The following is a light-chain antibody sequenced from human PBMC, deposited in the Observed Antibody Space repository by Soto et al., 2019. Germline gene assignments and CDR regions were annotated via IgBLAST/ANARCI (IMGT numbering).Light chain of an antibody. CDR3: QQSSSTPRT. CDR2: AAS. Sequence: DIQLTQSPSSLSASVGDRITITFRTSQTVTNYLNWYQHKPGKAPRLLIYAASNLQSGVPSRFSGSGSGTAFTLTISSLQPEDFATYYCQQSSSTPRTFGQGTKVDIK. V-gene: IGKV1-39*01. J-gene: IGKJ2*02. CDR1: QTVTNY.